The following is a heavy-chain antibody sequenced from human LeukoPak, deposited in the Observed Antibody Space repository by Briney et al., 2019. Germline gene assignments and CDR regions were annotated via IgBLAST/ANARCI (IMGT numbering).Heavy chain of an antibody. J-gene: IGHJ4*02. Sequence: GRSLRLSCAASGFTFSSYWMSWVRQAPGKGLEWVANIKQDGSEKYYVDSVKGRFTISRDNAKNSLYLQMNSLRAEDTAVYYCARDVVESYYDYWGQGTLVTVSS. CDR1: GFTFSSYW. V-gene: IGHV3-7*01. CDR2: IKQDGSEK. D-gene: IGHD2-15*01. CDR3: ARDVVESYYDY.